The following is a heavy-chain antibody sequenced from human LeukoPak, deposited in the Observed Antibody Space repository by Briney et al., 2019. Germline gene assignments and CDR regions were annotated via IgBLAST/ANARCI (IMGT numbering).Heavy chain of an antibody. CDR1: GFTVSSNY. V-gene: IGHV3-66*01. Sequence: GGSLRLSCAASGFTVSSNYMSWVRQAPGKGPAWVSVIYSGGSTYYADSVKGRFTISRDNSKNTLYLQMNSLRAEDTAVYYCARDRERYCSAGSCYDLPVDAFDIWGQGTMVTVSS. CDR3: ARDRERYCSAGSCYDLPVDAFDI. D-gene: IGHD2-15*01. CDR2: IYSGGST. J-gene: IGHJ3*02.